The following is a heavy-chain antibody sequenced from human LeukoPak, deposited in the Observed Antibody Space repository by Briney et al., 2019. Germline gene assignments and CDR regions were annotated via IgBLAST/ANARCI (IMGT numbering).Heavy chain of an antibody. CDR2: INPNSGGT. CDR1: GYTFTGYY. J-gene: IGHJ5*02. V-gene: IGHV1-2*02. CDR3: AREGVLLWSDTRVGWFDP. D-gene: IGHD3-10*01. Sequence: ASVKVSCKASGYTFTGYYMHWVRQAPGQGLEWMGWINPNSGGTNYAQKFQGRVTMTRDTSISTAYMELSRLRSDDTAVYYCAREGVLLWSDTRVGWFDPWGRGTLVTVSS.